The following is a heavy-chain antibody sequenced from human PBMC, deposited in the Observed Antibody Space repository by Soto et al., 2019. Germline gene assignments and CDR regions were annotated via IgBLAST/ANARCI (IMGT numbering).Heavy chain of an antibody. CDR2: IGTAGDP. D-gene: IGHD1-26*01. CDR3: ARGRGSYYGDAFDI. J-gene: IGHJ3*02. CDR1: GFTFSSYY. V-gene: IGHV3-13*05. Sequence: LXLSCAGSGFTFSSYYMHWVLQATGKGLEWVSAIGTAGDPYYPGSVKGRFTISRENAKNSLYLQMNSLRAGDTAVYYCARGRGSYYGDAFDIWGQGTMVTVSS.